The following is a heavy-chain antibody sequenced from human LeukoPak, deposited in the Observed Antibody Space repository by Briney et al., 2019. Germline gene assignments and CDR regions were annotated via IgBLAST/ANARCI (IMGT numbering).Heavy chain of an antibody. CDR1: GGTFSSYA. CDR2: INPNSGGT. CDR3: ARNYDSSGYYTPGAY. Sequence: GASVKVSCKASGGTFSSYAISWVRQAPGQGLEWMGWINPNSGGTNYAQKFQGRVTMTRDTSISTAYMELSRLRSDDTAVYYCARNYDSSGYYTPGAYWGQGTLVTVSS. D-gene: IGHD3-22*01. J-gene: IGHJ4*02. V-gene: IGHV1-2*02.